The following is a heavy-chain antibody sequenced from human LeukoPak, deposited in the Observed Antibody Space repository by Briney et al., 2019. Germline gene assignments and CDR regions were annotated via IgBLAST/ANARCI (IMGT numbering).Heavy chain of an antibody. CDR2: ISGSGGST. J-gene: IGHJ3*02. CDR3: PKGGQIEDYHILTGEDDAFDI. Sequence: GGSLRLSCAASGYTFSSYAMSWVRQAPGKGLEWVSAISGSGGSTYYADSVKGRFTISRDNSKNTLYLQMNSLRAEGTAVYYCPKGGQIEDYHILTGEDDAFDIWGQGTMVTVSS. D-gene: IGHD3-9*01. CDR1: GYTFSSYA. V-gene: IGHV3-23*01.